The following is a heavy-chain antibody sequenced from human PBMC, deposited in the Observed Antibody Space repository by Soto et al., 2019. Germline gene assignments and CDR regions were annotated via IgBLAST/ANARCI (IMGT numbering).Heavy chain of an antibody. J-gene: IGHJ6*03. CDR3: ARLRNHYFMDA. V-gene: IGHV4-59*08. Sequence: QVQLQESGPGLVRPSETLSLTCSVSDGSISGLYWTWVRQSPGKGLEWIGWLYFSGTTNYNHSLKSRVAFSVDTSKNQFSLKLTSVTAADTAIYYCARLRNHYFMDAWGKGTTVAGSS. CDR1: DGSISGLY. D-gene: IGHD1-1*01. CDR2: LYFSGTT.